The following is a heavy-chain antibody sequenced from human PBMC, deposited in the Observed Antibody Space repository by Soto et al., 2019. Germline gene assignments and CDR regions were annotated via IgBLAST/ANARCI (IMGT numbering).Heavy chain of an antibody. D-gene: IGHD3-22*01. CDR2: IIPIFGTA. J-gene: IGHJ3*02. V-gene: IGHV1-69*06. Sequence: ASVKVSCKASGGTFSSYAISWARQAPGQGLEWMGGIIPIFGTANYAQKFQGRVTITADKSTSTAYMELSSLRSEDTAVYYCAREWISSGGDAFDIWGQGTMVTVSS. CDR3: AREWISSGGDAFDI. CDR1: GGTFSSYA.